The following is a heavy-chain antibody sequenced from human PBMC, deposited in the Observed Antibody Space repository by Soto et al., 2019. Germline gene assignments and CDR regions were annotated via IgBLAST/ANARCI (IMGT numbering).Heavy chain of an antibody. Sequence: GGSLRLSCTASGFTFSSYPMTWVRQAPGKGLEWVSAISGGGYSTYYADSVKGRFTISRDNSKNTLDLQMNSLRAEDTAMYYCASFYYYDSSGYYISSDAFDIWGQGTMVTVS. J-gene: IGHJ3*02. CDR1: GFTFSSYP. V-gene: IGHV3-23*01. CDR2: ISGGGYST. D-gene: IGHD3-22*01. CDR3: ASFYYYDSSGYYISSDAFDI.